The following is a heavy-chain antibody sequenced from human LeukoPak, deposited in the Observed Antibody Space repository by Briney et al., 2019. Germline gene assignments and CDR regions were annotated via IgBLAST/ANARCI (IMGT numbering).Heavy chain of an antibody. CDR1: GFTFSSYS. Sequence: PGGSLRLSCAASGFTFSSYSMNWVRQAPGKWLEWVSSISSSSSYIYYADSVKGRFTISRDNAKNSLYLQMNSLRAEDTAVYYCARPQTTVTTLFDYWGQGTLVTVSS. V-gene: IGHV3-21*01. J-gene: IGHJ4*02. CDR3: ARPQTTVTTLFDY. D-gene: IGHD4-17*01. CDR2: ISSSSSYI.